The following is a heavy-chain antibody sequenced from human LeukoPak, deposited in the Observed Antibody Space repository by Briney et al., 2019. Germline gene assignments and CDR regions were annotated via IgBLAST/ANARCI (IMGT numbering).Heavy chain of an antibody. CDR1: GGSISSGGYY. CDR2: IHYSGST. V-gene: IGHV4-31*03. D-gene: IGHD6-19*01. J-gene: IGHJ4*02. CDR3: AAYSSGWYFFDY. Sequence: PSETLSLTCTVSGGSISSGGYYWSWIRQHPGKGLEWIGYIHYSGSTYYNPSLKSRVTISVDTSKNQFSLKLSSVTAADTAVYYCAAYSSGWYFFDYWGQGTLVTVSS.